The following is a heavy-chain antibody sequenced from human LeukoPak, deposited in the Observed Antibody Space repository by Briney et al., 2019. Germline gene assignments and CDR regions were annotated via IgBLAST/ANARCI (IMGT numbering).Heavy chain of an antibody. V-gene: IGHV4-59*12. J-gene: IGHJ4*02. CDR3: ARAEAAASFDY. Sequence: SETLSLTCTVSGGSISSYYWSWIRQPPGKGLEWIGYIYYSGSTNYNPSLKSRVTISVDTSKNQFSLKLSSVTAADTAVYYCARAEAAASFDYWGQGTLVTVSS. D-gene: IGHD6-13*01. CDR2: IYYSGST. CDR1: GGSISSYY.